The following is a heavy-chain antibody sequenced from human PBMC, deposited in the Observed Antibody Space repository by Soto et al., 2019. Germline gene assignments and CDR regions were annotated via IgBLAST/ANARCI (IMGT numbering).Heavy chain of an antibody. CDR1: GFTFSSYA. J-gene: IGHJ6*02. CDR2: ISGSGGST. D-gene: IGHD6-13*01. Sequence: EVQLLESGGGLVQPGGSLRLSCAASGFTFSSYAMSWVRQAPGKGLEWVSAISGSGGSTYYADSVKGRFTISRDNSKNTLYLQMNSLRAEDTAVYYCAKNGSSWYFYYYYGMDVWGQGTTVTVSS. V-gene: IGHV3-23*01. CDR3: AKNGSSWYFYYYYGMDV.